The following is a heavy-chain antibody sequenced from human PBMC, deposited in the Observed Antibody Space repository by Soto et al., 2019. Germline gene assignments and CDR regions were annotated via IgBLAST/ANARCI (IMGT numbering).Heavy chain of an antibody. V-gene: IGHV1-2*04. Sequence: ASVKVSCEASGYTFTGYYMHWVQQAPGQGLEWMGWINPNSGGTNYAQKFQGWVTMTRDTSISTAYMELSRLRSDDTAVYYCARTALMYSSTCHARGLFWRYGMDVWGQGTTVTVSS. J-gene: IGHJ6*02. CDR3: ARTALMYSSTCHARGLFWRYGMDV. CDR1: GYTFTGYY. CDR2: INPNSGGT. D-gene: IGHD6-13*01.